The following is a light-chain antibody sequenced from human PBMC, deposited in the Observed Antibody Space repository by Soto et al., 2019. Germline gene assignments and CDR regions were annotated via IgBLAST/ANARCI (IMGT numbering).Light chain of an antibody. J-gene: IGKJ4*02. CDR3: QQLSRYPLT. CDR1: QALSNY. V-gene: IGKV1-9*01. CDR2: SAS. Sequence: DIQLTQSPSVLSASVGDTVTITCRASQALSNYLAWYQQKPGKAPDLLIYSASTLQSGVPSRFSGSGSETEFSLTIRAVQPEDFATYYCQQLSRYPLTFGGGTKLDIK.